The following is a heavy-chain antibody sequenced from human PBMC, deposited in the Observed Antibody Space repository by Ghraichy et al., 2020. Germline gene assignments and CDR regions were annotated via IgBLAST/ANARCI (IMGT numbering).Heavy chain of an antibody. Sequence: ASVKVSCEASGYTFSSYGINWVRQAPGQGLEWMGWINPYSGNTNYAQRLQGRLTVTTDTSTSTAYMELRSLRPDDTAVYYCASSKGPQYGSTWYFDYWGQGALVTVSS. J-gene: IGHJ4*02. CDR1: GYTFSSYG. D-gene: IGHD6-13*01. CDR2: INPYSGNT. CDR3: ASSKGPQYGSTWYFDY. V-gene: IGHV1-18*04.